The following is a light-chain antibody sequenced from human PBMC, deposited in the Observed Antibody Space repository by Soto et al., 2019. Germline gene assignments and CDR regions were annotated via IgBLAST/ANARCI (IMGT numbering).Light chain of an antibody. CDR1: QSISDW. V-gene: IGKV1-5*01. CDR2: DAS. Sequence: DIQMTQSPPTLSASVGDRVTITCRASQSISDWLAWYQQKPGKAPNLLIFDASSLKSGIPSRFSGSGSGTEFTRTISSLQPDDFATYYCLQYDSHSWTFGQGTKVEIK. J-gene: IGKJ1*01. CDR3: LQYDSHSWT.